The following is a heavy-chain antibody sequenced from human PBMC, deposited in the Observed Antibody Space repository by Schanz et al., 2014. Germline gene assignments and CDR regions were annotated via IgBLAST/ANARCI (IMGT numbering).Heavy chain of an antibody. CDR2: INPIGGST. D-gene: IGHD3-10*01. CDR3: ARGSPENMIRGELDY. CDR1: GGTFSSYT. V-gene: IGHV1-69*08. Sequence: QVQLVQSGAEVKKPGSSVKVSCKASGGTFSSYTISWVRQAPGQGLEWMGRINPIGGSTTYAQKFRGAVTLTTDTSTDTAYLELTSLRSEDTAVYYCARGSPENMIRGELDYWGQGTLVTVSS. J-gene: IGHJ4*02.